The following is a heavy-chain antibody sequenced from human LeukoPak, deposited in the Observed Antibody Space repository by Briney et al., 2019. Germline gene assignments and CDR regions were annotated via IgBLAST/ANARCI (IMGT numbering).Heavy chain of an antibody. CDR2: IYTSGST. D-gene: IGHD2-2*01. CDR3: ARGGCSSTSCYRRSRADFDI. CDR1: GGSISSGSYY. J-gene: IGHJ3*02. V-gene: IGHV4-61*02. Sequence: SETLSLTCTVSGGSISSGSYYWSWIRQPAGKGLEWIGRIYTSGSTNYNPSLKSRVTISVDTSKNQFSLKLSSVTAADTAVYYCARGGCSSTSCYRRSRADFDIWGQGTMVTVPS.